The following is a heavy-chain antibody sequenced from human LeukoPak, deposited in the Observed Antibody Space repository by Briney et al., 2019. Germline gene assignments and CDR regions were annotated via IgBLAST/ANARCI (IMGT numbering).Heavy chain of an antibody. CDR1: GGTFSSYA. CDR3: ARGGYSGYVDYYYYGMDV. V-gene: IGHV1-69*13. J-gene: IGHJ6*02. CDR2: IIPIFGTA. D-gene: IGHD5-12*01. Sequence: SVKVSCKASGGTFSSYAISWVRQAPGQGLEWMGGIIPIFGTANYAQKFQGRVTITADESTSTAYVELSSLRSEDTAVYYCARGGYSGYVDYYYYGMDVWGQGTTVTVSS.